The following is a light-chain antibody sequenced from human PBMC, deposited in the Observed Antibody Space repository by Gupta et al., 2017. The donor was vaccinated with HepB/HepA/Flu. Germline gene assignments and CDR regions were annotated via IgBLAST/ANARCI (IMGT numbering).Light chain of an antibody. CDR1: QSIFYNPNNKNF. Sequence: DIVMTQSPDSLAVSLGERATINCKSSQSIFYNPNNKNFLAWCQQKPGQPPKLLIYWASTRESGVPDRFSGSESGTDFTLTISSLQAEDVAVYYCQQYYDTPITFGGGTKVEIK. V-gene: IGKV4-1*01. CDR2: WAS. J-gene: IGKJ4*01. CDR3: QQYYDTPIT.